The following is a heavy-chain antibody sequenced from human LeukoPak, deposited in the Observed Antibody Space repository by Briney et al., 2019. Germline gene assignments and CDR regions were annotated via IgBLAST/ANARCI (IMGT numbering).Heavy chain of an antibody. CDR1: GGSISSGSYY. J-gene: IGHJ4*02. Sequence: SETLSLTCTVSGGSISSGSYYWGWIRQPAGKGLEWIGHIYTSGDTNYNPSLKSRVTISIDTSKNQFSLKLSSVTAADTAVYYCATTGGAYCGGDCPPDYWGQGTLVTVSS. CDR2: IYTSGDT. CDR3: ATTGGAYCGGDCPPDY. V-gene: IGHV4-61*09. D-gene: IGHD2-21*02.